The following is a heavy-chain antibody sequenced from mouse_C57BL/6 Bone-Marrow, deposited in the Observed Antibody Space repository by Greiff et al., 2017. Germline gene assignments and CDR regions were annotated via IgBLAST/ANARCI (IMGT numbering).Heavy chain of an antibody. V-gene: IGHV5-9-1*02. D-gene: IGHD2-3*01. CDR1: GFTFSSYA. CDR3: TREINDGYLYYYAMDY. CDR2: ISSGGDYI. Sequence: EVNLVESGEGLVKPGGSLKLSCAASGFTFSSYAMSWVRQTPEKRLEWVAYISSGGDYIYYADTVKGRFTISRDNARNTLYLQMSSLKSEDTAMYYCTREINDGYLYYYAMDYWGQGTSVTVS. J-gene: IGHJ4*01.